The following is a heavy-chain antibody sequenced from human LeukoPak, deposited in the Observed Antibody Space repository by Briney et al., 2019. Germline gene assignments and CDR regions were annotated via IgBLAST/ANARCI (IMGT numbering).Heavy chain of an antibody. Sequence: PSETLSLTCSVSGGSISSSNYYWGWIRQPPGKGLEWIGSIYYSGSTFYNPSLKSRVSISVDTSKNQFSLKLSSVTAADTAVYYCARGLYSSGWIYYYYMDVWGKGTTVTVSS. J-gene: IGHJ6*03. CDR3: ARGLYSSGWIYYYYMDV. D-gene: IGHD6-19*01. CDR2: IYYSGST. CDR1: GGSISSSNYY. V-gene: IGHV4-39*07.